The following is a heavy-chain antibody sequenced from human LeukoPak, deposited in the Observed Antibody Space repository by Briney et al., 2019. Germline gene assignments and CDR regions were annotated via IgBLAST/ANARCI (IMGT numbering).Heavy chain of an antibody. CDR3: ARGMSIAARPRWFDP. Sequence: SETLSLTCTVSGGSISSGGYYWSWIRQPPGKGLEWIGYIYHSGSTYYNPSLKSRVTISVDRSKNQFSLKLSSVTAADTAVYYCARGMSIAARPRWFDPWGQGTLVTVSS. J-gene: IGHJ5*02. CDR2: IYHSGST. CDR1: GGSISSGGYY. D-gene: IGHD6-6*01. V-gene: IGHV4-30-2*01.